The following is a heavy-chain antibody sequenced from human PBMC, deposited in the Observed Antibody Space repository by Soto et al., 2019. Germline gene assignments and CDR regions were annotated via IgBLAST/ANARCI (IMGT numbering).Heavy chain of an antibody. CDR1: GGSISSGDYY. CDR2: IYYSGST. V-gene: IGHV4-30-4*01. CDR3: ARGYVRPFPSGPSRWFDP. J-gene: IGHJ5*02. D-gene: IGHD1-26*01. Sequence: PSETLSLTCTVSGGSISSGDYYWIWIRQPPGKGLEWIGYIYYSGSTYYNPSLKSRVTISVDTSKNQFSLKLSSVTAADTAVYYCARGYVRPFPSGPSRWFDPWGQGTLVTVSS.